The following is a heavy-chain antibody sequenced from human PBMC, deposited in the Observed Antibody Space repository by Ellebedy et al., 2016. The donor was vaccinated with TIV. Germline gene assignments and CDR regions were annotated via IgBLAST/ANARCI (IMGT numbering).Heavy chain of an antibody. V-gene: IGHV1-18*04. Sequence: AASLKVSCKASGYIFINYGYTWVRKAPGQVLEWVGYICSHNGNSNYGKNFEGRVTMTTDRPTATVFMELGSLRSDDTAMYYCARTRYSSSWPDFWGQGTLVTVSS. CDR3: ARTRYSSSWPDF. J-gene: IGHJ4*02. CDR1: GYIFINYG. D-gene: IGHD5-18*01. CDR2: ICSHNGNS.